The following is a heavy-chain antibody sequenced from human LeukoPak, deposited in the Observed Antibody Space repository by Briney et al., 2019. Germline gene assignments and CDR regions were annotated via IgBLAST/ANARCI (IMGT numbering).Heavy chain of an antibody. J-gene: IGHJ4*02. CDR3: ARAPYYYGSGSSTPLLHY. CDR1: GYTFTSYD. Sequence: ASVKVSCKASGYTFTSYDINWVRQATGQGLEWMGWMNPNSGNTGYAQKFQGRVTITRNTSISTAYMELSSLRSEDTAVYYCARAPYYYGSGSSTPLLHYWGQGTLVTVSS. D-gene: IGHD3-10*01. CDR2: MNPNSGNT. V-gene: IGHV1-8*03.